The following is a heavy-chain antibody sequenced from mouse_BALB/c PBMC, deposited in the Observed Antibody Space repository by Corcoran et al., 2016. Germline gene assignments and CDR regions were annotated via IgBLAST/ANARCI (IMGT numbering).Heavy chain of an antibody. V-gene: IGHV9-1*02. CDR3: ARAPLAYYAMDY. Sequence: QIQLVQSGPELKKPGETVKISCKASGYTFTNYGMNWVKQSPGKGLKWMGWINTNTGEPTYADDFKGRFAFSFETSASTAYLQINNRNNEDMATYFCARAPLAYYAMDYWGQGTSVTVSS. J-gene: IGHJ4*01. CDR2: INTNTGEP. CDR1: GYTFTNYG.